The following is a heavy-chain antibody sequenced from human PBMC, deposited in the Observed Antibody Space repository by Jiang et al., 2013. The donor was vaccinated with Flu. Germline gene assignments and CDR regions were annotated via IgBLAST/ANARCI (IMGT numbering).Heavy chain of an antibody. CDR2: MSVRDDGT. CDR3: AFRRGVSSTWYWGFDN. CDR1: YA. V-gene: IGHV3-23*01. D-gene: IGHD6-13*01. Sequence: YAMNWVRQVPGRGLEWVSVMSVRDDGTYYADSVKGRFTISRDNAENTLYLHMNSLRVEDTAVYYCAFRRGVSSTWYWGFDNWGQGTLVTVSS. J-gene: IGHJ4*02.